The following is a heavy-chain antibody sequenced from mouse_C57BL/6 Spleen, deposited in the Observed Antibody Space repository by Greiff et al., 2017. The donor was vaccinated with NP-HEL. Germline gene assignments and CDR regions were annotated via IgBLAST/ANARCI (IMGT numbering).Heavy chain of an antibody. CDR3: ARNPVYYGSSYDYAMDY. V-gene: IGHV2-2*01. CDR1: GFSLTSYG. J-gene: IGHJ4*01. Sequence: VKLMESGPGLVQPSQSLSITCTVSGFSLTSYGVHWVRQSPGKGLEWLGVIWSGGSTDYNAAFISRLSISKDNSKSQVFFKMNSLQADDTAIYYCARNPVYYGSSYDYAMDYWGQGTSVTVSS. CDR2: IWSGGST. D-gene: IGHD1-1*01.